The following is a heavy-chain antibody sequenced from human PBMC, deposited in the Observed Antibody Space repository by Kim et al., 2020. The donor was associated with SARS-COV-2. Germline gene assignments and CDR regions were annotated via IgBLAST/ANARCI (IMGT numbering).Heavy chain of an antibody. D-gene: IGHD2-15*01. CDR3: ARLYGGKRTFDY. J-gene: IGHJ4*02. Sequence: SETLSLTCTVSGGSISSYYWSWIRQPPGKGLEWIGYIYYSGSTNYNPSLKSRVTISVDTSKNQFSLKLSSVTAADTAVYYCARLYGGKRTFDYWGQGTL. CDR1: GGSISSYY. CDR2: IYYSGST. V-gene: IGHV4-59*08.